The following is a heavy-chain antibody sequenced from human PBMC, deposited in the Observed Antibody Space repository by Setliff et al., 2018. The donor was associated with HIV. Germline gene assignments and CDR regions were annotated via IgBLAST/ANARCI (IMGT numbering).Heavy chain of an antibody. CDR3: AAWGPRYSYAPYFFDS. V-gene: IGHV4-59*11. J-gene: IGHJ4*02. CDR2: IYYSGIT. Sequence: PSETLSLTCTVSGGSISSHYWSWIRQSPGKGLEWIGNIYYSGITNYNASLKSRVTISVDASRNQFSLRLSSVTAADTAVYYCAAWGPRYSYAPYFFDSWGQGTLVTVSS. CDR1: GGSISSHY. D-gene: IGHD5-18*01.